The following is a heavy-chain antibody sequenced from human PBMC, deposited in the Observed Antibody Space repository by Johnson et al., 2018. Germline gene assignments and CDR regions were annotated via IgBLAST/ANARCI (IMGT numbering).Heavy chain of an antibody. D-gene: IGHD1-26*01. Sequence: VQLVETGGGVVQPGRSLRLSCAASGFSFSAYGIHWVRQAPGQGLEWVAIVWYDGNNKVYADSVKGRFTISRDNDKNMVYLQMNSLTAEDTAVYFCARGKVGTTYYYYGVDVWGQGTTVTVSS. CDR1: GFSFSAYG. CDR3: ARGKVGTTYYYYGVDV. J-gene: IGHJ6*02. V-gene: IGHV3-33*01. CDR2: VWYDGNNK.